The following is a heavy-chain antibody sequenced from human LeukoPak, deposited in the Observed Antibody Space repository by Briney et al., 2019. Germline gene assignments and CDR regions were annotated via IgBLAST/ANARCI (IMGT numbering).Heavy chain of an antibody. Sequence: SETLSLTCTVSGYSISSGYYWGWIRQPPGKGLEWIGSIYHSGSTNYNPSLKSRVTISVDTSKNQFSLKLSSVTAADTAVYYCARDSAVAGLGTFDIWGQGTMVTVSS. CDR2: IYHSGST. D-gene: IGHD6-19*01. CDR3: ARDSAVAGLGTFDI. V-gene: IGHV4-38-2*02. J-gene: IGHJ3*02. CDR1: GYSISSGYY.